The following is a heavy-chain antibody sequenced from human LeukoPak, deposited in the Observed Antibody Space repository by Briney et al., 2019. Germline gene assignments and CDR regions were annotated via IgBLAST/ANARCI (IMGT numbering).Heavy chain of an antibody. CDR2: ISGSGSTI. J-gene: IGHJ4*02. D-gene: IGHD6-13*01. CDR3: ARAAGYSSSWYYFDY. Sequence: PGGSLRLSCAASGFTFSDYYMSWIRQAPGKGLEWVSYISGSGSTIYYADSVKGRFTISRDNAKNSLYLQMNSLRAEDTAVYYCARAAGYSSSWYYFDYWGQGTLVTVSS. V-gene: IGHV3-11*01. CDR1: GFTFSDYY.